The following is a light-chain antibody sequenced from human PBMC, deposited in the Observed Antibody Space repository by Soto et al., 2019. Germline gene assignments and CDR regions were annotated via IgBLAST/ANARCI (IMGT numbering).Light chain of an antibody. CDR3: TSYAGGNNV. V-gene: IGLV2-8*01. Sequence: QSSLTQPPSASGSPGQSVTISCTGTSSDVGGYNYVSWYQQHPGKVPKLMVYEVNKRPSGVPDRFSGSKSGNTASLTFSGXXXXXXXXYYCTSYAGGNNVFGTGTKVTV. CDR1: SSDVGGYNY. J-gene: IGLJ1*01. CDR2: EVN.